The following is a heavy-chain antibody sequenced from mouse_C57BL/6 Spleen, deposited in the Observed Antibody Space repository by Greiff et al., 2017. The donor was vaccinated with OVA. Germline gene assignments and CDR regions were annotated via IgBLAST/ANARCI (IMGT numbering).Heavy chain of an antibody. CDR2: IDPEDGDT. D-gene: IGHD2-5*01. CDR1: GFNIKDYY. J-gene: IGHJ3*01. Sequence: VHVKQSGAELVRPGASVKLSCTASGFNIKDYYMHWVKQRPEQGLEWIGRIDPEDGDTEYAPKFQGKATMTADTSSNTAYLQLSSLTSEDTAVYYCTGSNYLAYWGQGTLVTVSA. V-gene: IGHV14-1*01. CDR3: TGSNYLAY.